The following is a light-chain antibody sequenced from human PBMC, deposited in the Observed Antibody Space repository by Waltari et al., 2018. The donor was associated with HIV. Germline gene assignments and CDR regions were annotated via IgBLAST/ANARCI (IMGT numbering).Light chain of an antibody. V-gene: IGLV1-47*01. CDR2: RNN. Sequence: QSVLSQPPSASGPPGQRVTIPCPASSAHIGRSYVYRYQHFPGTTPKLLIYRNNTRPSGVPDRFSGAKSGSSASLAISGLRSEDEADYYCAACDDSLSGRVFGGGTKLTVL. CDR3: AACDDSLSGRV. CDR1: SAHIGRSY. J-gene: IGLJ3*02.